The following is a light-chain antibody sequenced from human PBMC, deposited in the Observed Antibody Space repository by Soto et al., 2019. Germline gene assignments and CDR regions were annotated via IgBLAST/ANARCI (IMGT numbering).Light chain of an antibody. V-gene: IGKV1-5*03. CDR2: KAS. CDR1: QTISSW. Sequence: MSQSPSTLSGSIGDRVTITCWASQTISSWLAWYQQKPGKAPKLLIYKASTLKSGVPSRFSGSGSGTDFTLTISSLQPEDFATYYCQQSYSTPRTFAQGTKV. CDR3: QQSYSTPRT. J-gene: IGKJ1*01.